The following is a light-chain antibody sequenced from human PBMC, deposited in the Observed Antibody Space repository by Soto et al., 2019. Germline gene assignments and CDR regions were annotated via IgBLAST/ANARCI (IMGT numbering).Light chain of an antibody. CDR1: SSNIGSNT. CDR3: AAWNDSLNGHVV. CDR2: SNN. Sequence: QSVLTQPPSASGTPGQRVTIACSGSSSNIGSNTVSWDQQLPGTAPKLLMYSNNQRPSGVPDRFSGSKSGTSASLAISGLQSEDEADYYCAAWNDSLNGHVVFGGGTKVTV. V-gene: IGLV1-44*01. J-gene: IGLJ2*01.